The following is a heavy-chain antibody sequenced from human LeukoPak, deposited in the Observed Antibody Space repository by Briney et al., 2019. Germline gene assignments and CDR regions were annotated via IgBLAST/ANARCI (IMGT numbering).Heavy chain of an antibody. D-gene: IGHD2-15*01. J-gene: IGHJ4*02. Sequence: GGSLRLSCTASGFTFGDYAMSWVRQAPGKGREGVGFIRSKAYGGTTEYAASVKGRLTTSRDDSKSIAYLQMNSLKTEDTAVYYCTRVEYCSGGSCYPLDYWGQGTLVTVSS. V-gene: IGHV3-49*04. CDR2: IRSKAYGGTT. CDR1: GFTFGDYA. CDR3: TRVEYCSGGSCYPLDY.